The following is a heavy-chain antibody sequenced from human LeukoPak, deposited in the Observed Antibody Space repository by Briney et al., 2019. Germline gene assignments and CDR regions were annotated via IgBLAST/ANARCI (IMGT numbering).Heavy chain of an antibody. CDR1: GGTFSSYA. V-gene: IGHV1-69*05. CDR2: IIPIFGTA. CDR3: ARERPPGDSSSWFLEGYFDI. D-gene: IGHD6-13*01. Sequence: GASVKVSCKASGGTFSSYAISWGRQAPGQGLEWMGGIIPIFGTANYAQKFQGRVTITTDESTSTAYMELSTLRSDDTAVYYCARERPPGDSSSWFLEGYFDIWGQGTLVTVSS. J-gene: IGHJ4*02.